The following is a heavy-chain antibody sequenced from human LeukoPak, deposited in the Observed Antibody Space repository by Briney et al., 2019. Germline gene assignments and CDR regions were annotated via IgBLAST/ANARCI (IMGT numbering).Heavy chain of an antibody. Sequence: GGSLRLSCAASGFTLSGSAMHRVRQASGKGLEWVGRIRSKANSYATAYAASVKGRFTISRDDSKNTAYLQMNSLKTEDTAVYYWLTGGYCSSTSCPRHYYYGMDVWGQGTAVTVSS. V-gene: IGHV3-73*01. CDR2: IRSKANSYAT. CDR3: LTGGYCSSTSCPRHYYYGMDV. D-gene: IGHD2-2*01. J-gene: IGHJ6*02. CDR1: GFTLSGSA.